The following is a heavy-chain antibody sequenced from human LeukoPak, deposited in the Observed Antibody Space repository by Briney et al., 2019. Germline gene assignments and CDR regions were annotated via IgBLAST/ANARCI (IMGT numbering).Heavy chain of an antibody. CDR3: ARDRGNDILTYPIDY. CDR2: ISSSSSYI. D-gene: IGHD3-9*01. V-gene: IGHV3-21*01. Sequence: GGSLRLSCAASGFTFSSYSMNWVRQAPGKGLDWVSSISSSSSYIYYADSVKGRFTISRDNAKNSLYLQMNSLRAEDTAVYYCARDRGNDILTYPIDYWGQGTLVTVSS. J-gene: IGHJ4*02. CDR1: GFTFSSYS.